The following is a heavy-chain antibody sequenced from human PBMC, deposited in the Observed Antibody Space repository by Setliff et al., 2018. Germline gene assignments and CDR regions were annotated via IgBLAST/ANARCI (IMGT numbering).Heavy chain of an antibody. CDR2: IYHSGST. J-gene: IGHJ6*03. CDR1: GGSISSSNW. Sequence: SETLSLTCAVSGGSISSSNWWSWVRQPPGKGLEWIGEIYHSGSTNYNPSLRRRVAISVDKSKNQFSLKLSSVTAADTAVYHCARALLWFGEGMDVWGKGTTVTVSS. V-gene: IGHV4-4*02. D-gene: IGHD3-10*01. CDR3: ARALLWFGEGMDV.